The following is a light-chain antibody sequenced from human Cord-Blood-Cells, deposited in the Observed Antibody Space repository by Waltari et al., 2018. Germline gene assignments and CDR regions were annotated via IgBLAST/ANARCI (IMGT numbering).Light chain of an antibody. V-gene: IGLV2-23*01. Sequence: QSALTQPASVSGSPGQSITISCTGTSSDVGSYNLVSWYQQHPGKAPKRMIYEGGKRPSGVSNRFSGSKSGNTASLTISVLQAEDEADYYCCSYAGSSTLVFGGGTKLTVL. CDR2: EGG. J-gene: IGLJ2*01. CDR1: SSDVGSYNL. CDR3: CSYAGSSTLV.